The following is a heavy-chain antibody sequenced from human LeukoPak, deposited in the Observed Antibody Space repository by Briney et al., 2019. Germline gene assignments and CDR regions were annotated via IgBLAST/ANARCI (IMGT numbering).Heavy chain of an antibody. CDR1: GGSISSYY. J-gene: IGHJ6*03. V-gene: IGHV4-59*01. Sequence: KPSETLSLTCTVAGGSISSYYWSWIRQPPGKGLERIGHIYSSGSTNYNPSLKSRVTISVDTSKNQFSLKLSSVTAADTAVYYCARGIAAPGWYYYYYMDVWGKGTTVTVSS. CDR3: ARGIAAPGWYYYYYMDV. D-gene: IGHD6-13*01. CDR2: IYSSGST.